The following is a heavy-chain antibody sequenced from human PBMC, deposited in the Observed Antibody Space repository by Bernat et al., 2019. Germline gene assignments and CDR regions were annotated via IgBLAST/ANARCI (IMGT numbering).Heavy chain of an antibody. CDR3: GNDPHAVVFN. CDR2: IGPDGVGT. Sequence: EVHVVESGGGLVQPGGSLRLSCSASRFSFSGFSMHWVRQAPGKGLEYVSAIGPDGVGTWYADSVKGRFTISRDNSKNTLYLQMTSLRPEDTALYYCGNDPHAVVFNWGQGAQVTVSS. V-gene: IGHV3-64D*08. CDR1: RFSFSGFS. J-gene: IGHJ4*02. D-gene: IGHD2-21*01.